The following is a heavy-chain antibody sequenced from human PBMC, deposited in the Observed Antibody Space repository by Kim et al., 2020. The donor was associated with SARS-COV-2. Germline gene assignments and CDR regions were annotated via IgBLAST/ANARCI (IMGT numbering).Heavy chain of an antibody. CDR3: ARGVNYYGSGASRFDY. Sequence: SVKVSCKASGGTFSNYSISWVRQAPGQGLEWMGGIIPIYGTANYAQKFQGRVTITADEFTRTAYMELSSLRSEDTAVYYCARGVNYYGSGASRFDYWGQGTLVTVSS. CDR2: IIPIYGTA. D-gene: IGHD3-10*01. CDR1: GGTFSNYS. J-gene: IGHJ4*02. V-gene: IGHV1-69*13.